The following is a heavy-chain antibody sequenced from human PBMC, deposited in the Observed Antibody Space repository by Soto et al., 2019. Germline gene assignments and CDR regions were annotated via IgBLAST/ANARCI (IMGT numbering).Heavy chain of an antibody. V-gene: IGHV4-34*01. Sequence: PSETLSLTCAVYGGSFSGYYWSWIRQPPGKGLEWFGEINHSGSTNYNPSLKSRVTISVDTSKNQFSLKLSSVTAADTAVYYCARGLRDYDFWSGYYSEGVFDYWGQGTLVTVSS. J-gene: IGHJ4*02. D-gene: IGHD3-3*01. CDR3: ARGLRDYDFWSGYYSEGVFDY. CDR1: GGSFSGYY. CDR2: INHSGST.